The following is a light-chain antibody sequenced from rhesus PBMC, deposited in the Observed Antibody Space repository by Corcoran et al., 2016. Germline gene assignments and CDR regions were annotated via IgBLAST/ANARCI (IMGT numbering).Light chain of an antibody. V-gene: IGLV1-85*01. Sequence: QSVLTQPPSVSGAPGQRVTISCTGSSSNIGAYYVQWYQQLPGMAPKLLIYENDERPSGLSDRFSGSQSGASASLTITGLQSEDEADYYCQSYDVRLSAHVFGSGTKLTVL. J-gene: IGLJ6*01. CDR2: END. CDR3: QSYDVRLSAHV. CDR1: SSNIGAYY.